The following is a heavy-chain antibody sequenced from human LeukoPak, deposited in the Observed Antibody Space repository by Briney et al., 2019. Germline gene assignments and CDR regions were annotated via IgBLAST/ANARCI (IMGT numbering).Heavy chain of an antibody. J-gene: IGHJ4*02. Sequence: ASVKVSCKASGYTFTGHYIHWVRQAPGQGLEWMGRINPNGGGTKYAQKFQGRVTMTGDTSISTAYMDLNRLRSDDTAVYYCARTLLDDRSGYLDYWGQGTLVTVSS. V-gene: IGHV1-2*06. CDR2: INPNGGGT. D-gene: IGHD3-22*01. CDR3: ARTLLDDRSGYLDY. CDR1: GYTFTGHY.